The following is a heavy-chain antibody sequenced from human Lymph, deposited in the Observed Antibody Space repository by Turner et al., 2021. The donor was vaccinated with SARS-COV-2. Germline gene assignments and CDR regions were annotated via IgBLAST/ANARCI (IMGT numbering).Heavy chain of an antibody. CDR2: IYYSGST. CDR1: GGSISSSSYY. D-gene: IGHD2-15*01. J-gene: IGHJ4*02. CDR3: ATKYCSGGRCSYFDY. V-gene: IGHV4-39*07. Sequence: QLQLQESGPGLVKPSETLSLTCTVSGGSISSSSYYWGWIRQPPGKGLEWIGSIYYSGSTNYNPSLKSRVTISVDKSKNQFSLKLSSVTAADTAVYYCATKYCSGGRCSYFDYWGQGTLVTVSS.